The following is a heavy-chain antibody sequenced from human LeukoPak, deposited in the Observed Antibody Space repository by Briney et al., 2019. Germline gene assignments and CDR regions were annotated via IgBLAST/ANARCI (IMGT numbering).Heavy chain of an antibody. CDR3: ARAIYSSTSPSRAYYYYGMDV. Sequence: PGGSLRLSCAASGFTFSDYYMSWIRQAPGKGLEWVSYISRSGSTIYYADSVKGRFTISRDNAKNSLYLQMNSLRAEDTAVYYCARAIYSSTSPSRAYYYYGMDVWGQGTTVTVSS. CDR2: ISRSGSTI. CDR1: GFTFSDYY. D-gene: IGHD2-2*01. V-gene: IGHV3-11*01. J-gene: IGHJ6*02.